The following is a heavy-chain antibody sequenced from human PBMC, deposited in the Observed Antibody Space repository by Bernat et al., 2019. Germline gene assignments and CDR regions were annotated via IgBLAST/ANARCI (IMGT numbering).Heavy chain of an antibody. Sequence: EVQLVESGGGLVKPGGSLRLSCAASGFTFSSYSMNWVRQAPGKGLEWVSSISSSSSYIYYADSVKGRFTISRDNAKNSLYLKMNSLRAEDTAVYYCARAGSITMVRGVIISYYYYGMDVWGQGTTVTVSS. CDR3: ARAGSITMVRGVIISYYYYGMDV. D-gene: IGHD3-10*01. CDR2: ISSSSSYI. J-gene: IGHJ6*02. V-gene: IGHV3-21*01. CDR1: GFTFSSYS.